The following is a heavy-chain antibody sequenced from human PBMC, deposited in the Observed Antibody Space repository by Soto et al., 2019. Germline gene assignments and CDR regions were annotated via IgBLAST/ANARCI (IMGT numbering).Heavy chain of an antibody. J-gene: IGHJ1*01. Sequence: QVQLVQSGAEVKKPGASVKVSCKASGYIFTAYSMHWVRQAPGQGLEWMGVVNPSGGTTNYAHKFPDRITMTRDTSTSTVYMDLSSLTSEDTAVYYCAREENCSDGICYSEYFQRWGQGTLVTVSS. CDR3: AREENCSDGICYSEYFQR. D-gene: IGHD2-15*01. V-gene: IGHV1-46*01. CDR1: GYIFTAYS. CDR2: VNPSGGTT.